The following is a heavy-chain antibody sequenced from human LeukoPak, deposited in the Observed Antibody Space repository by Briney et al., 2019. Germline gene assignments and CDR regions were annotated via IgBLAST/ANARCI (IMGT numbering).Heavy chain of an antibody. CDR1: GGTFSSYA. CDR3: ARCPSGLANWFDP. CDR2: IIPIFGTA. D-gene: IGHD3/OR15-3a*01. Sequence: SVKVSCKASGGTFSSYAISWVRQAPGQGLEWMGGIIPIFGTANYAQKFQGRVTITADESTSTAYMELSSLRSEDTAVYYCARCPSGLANWFDPWGQGTLVTVSS. V-gene: IGHV1-69*13. J-gene: IGHJ5*02.